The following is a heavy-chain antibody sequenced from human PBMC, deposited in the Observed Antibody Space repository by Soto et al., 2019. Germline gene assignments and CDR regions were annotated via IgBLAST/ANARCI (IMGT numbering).Heavy chain of an antibody. CDR1: GGSISSINNHFSNHY. CDR3: TQGFGGLHGLVDV. CDR2: ISNIGFT. D-gene: IGHD3-10*01. Sequence: QVQLQESGPGLVKPSETLSLTCTVSGGSISSINNHFSNHYCSWIRLSPGKGMEWIGYISNIGFTRYHPALKSRVSISVDTSKNPFSLKLTSVTAADTAVYFTTQGFGGLHGLVDVWGQGTTVTVSS. J-gene: IGHJ6*02. V-gene: IGHV4-61*01.